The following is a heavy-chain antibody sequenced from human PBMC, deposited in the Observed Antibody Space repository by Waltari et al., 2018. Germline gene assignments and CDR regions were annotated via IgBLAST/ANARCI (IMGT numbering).Heavy chain of an antibody. J-gene: IGHJ3*02. V-gene: IGHV4-61*01. CDR1: GVSVNSAPYS. CDR2: MYYSGHT. CDR3: ARQGTMIQGAFDI. D-gene: IGHD3-10*01. Sequence: QVQLQESGPGLVKPPETLSLICTVSGVSVNSAPYSWSWIRQTPGKGLEWIGYMYYSGHTKYNPSLKSRLTISVDTSKKQVSLNLASVTAADTAMYYCARQGTMIQGAFDIWGQGTMVTVSS.